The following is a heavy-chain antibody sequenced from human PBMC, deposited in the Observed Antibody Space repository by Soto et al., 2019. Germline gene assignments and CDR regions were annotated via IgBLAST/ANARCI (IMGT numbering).Heavy chain of an antibody. CDR2: IWYDGSNK. J-gene: IGHJ6*02. Sequence: SGGSLRLSCAASGFTFSSYGMHWVRQAPGKGLEWVAVIWYDGSNKYYADSVKGRFTISRDNSKNTLYLQMNSLRAEDTAVYYCVRDLDSSSPLHYGMDVWGQGTTVTVSS. CDR1: GFTFSSYG. V-gene: IGHV3-33*01. D-gene: IGHD6-13*01. CDR3: VRDLDSSSPLHYGMDV.